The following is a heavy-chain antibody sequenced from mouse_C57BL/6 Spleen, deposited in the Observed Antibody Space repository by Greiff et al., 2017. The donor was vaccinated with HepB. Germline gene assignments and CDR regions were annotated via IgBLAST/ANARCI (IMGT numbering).Heavy chain of an antibody. D-gene: IGHD2-4*01. CDR2: ISYDGSN. V-gene: IGHV3-6*01. CDR3: ARDRNYDYDGLDY. J-gene: IGHJ2*01. Sequence: VQLQESGPGLVKPSQSLSLTCSVTGYSITSGYYWNWIRQFPGNKLEWMGYISYDGSNNYNPSLKNRISITRDTSKNQFFLKLNSVTTEDTATYYCARDRNYDYDGLDYWGQGTTLTVSS. CDR1: GYSITSGYY.